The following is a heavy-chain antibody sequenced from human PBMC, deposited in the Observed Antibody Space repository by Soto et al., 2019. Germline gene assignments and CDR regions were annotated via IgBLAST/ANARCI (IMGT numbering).Heavy chain of an antibody. D-gene: IGHD1-26*01. Sequence: EVQLVESGGGSVLPGGSLRLSCAVSGFSLSSYFMAWVRLGPGKRLALVSHDNTDGSKTSYADYVRGLFTMFRDNAKNTLYLKMNSLTDEDTAMYFCASESWYSLDVWGQGTAVTVSS. J-gene: IGHJ6*02. CDR1: GFSLSSYF. CDR2: DNTDGSKT. V-gene: IGHV3-74*01. CDR3: ASESWYSLDV.